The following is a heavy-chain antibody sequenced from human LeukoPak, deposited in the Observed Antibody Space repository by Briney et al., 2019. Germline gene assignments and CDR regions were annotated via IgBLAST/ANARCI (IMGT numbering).Heavy chain of an antibody. V-gene: IGHV2-70*01. Sequence: SGPTLVNPTQTLTLTCTFSGFSLSTSEMCVSWIRQPPGKALEWLALIDWDDDKYYSTSLKTRLTISKDTSKNQVVLTMTNMDPVDTATYYCARIPKYYYDSSGYWLYYYGMDVWGQGTTVTVSS. J-gene: IGHJ6*02. CDR3: ARIPKYYYDSSGYWLYYYGMDV. CDR1: GFSLSTSEMC. D-gene: IGHD3-22*01. CDR2: IDWDDDK.